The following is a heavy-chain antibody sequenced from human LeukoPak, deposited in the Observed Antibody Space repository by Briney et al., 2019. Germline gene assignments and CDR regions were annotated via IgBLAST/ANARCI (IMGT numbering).Heavy chain of an antibody. Sequence: SVKVSCEASGGIFSSYAISWVRQAPGQGLEWMGGIIPIFGTANYAQKFQGRVTITTDESTSTAYMDLSSLRSDDTAVYYCAILGEDSDDAFDIWGQGTMVTVSS. V-gene: IGHV1-69*05. CDR3: AILGEDSDDAFDI. D-gene: IGHD2-15*01. J-gene: IGHJ3*02. CDR2: IIPIFGTA. CDR1: GGIFSSYA.